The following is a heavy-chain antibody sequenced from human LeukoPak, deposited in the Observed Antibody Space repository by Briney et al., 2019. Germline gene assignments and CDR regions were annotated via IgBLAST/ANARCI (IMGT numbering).Heavy chain of an antibody. Sequence: SETLSLTCAVYGGSFSGYYWSWIRQPPGKGLEWIGEINHSGSTNYNPSLKSRVTISVDTSKNQFSLKLGSVTAADTAVYYCARGLRGVTQYYFDYWGQGTLVTVSS. V-gene: IGHV4-34*01. CDR3: ARGLRGVTQYYFDY. CDR1: GGSFSGYY. CDR2: INHSGST. J-gene: IGHJ4*02. D-gene: IGHD3-10*01.